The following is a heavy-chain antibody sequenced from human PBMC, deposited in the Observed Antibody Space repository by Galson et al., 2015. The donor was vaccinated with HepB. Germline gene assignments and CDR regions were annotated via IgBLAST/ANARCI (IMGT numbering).Heavy chain of an antibody. CDR1: GYSFTSYW. CDR3: ARRSSKNCSGGSCYPRDAFDI. Sequence: QSGAEVKKPGESLKISCKGSGYSFTSYWIGWVRQMPGKGLEWMGIIYPGDSDTRYSPSFQGQVTISADKSISTAYLQWSSLKASDTAMYYCARRSSKNCSGGSCYPRDAFDIWGQGTMVTVSS. J-gene: IGHJ3*02. CDR2: IYPGDSDT. D-gene: IGHD2-15*01. V-gene: IGHV5-51*01.